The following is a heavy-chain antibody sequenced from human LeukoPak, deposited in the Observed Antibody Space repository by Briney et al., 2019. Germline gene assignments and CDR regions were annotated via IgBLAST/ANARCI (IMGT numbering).Heavy chain of an antibody. Sequence: GRSLRLSCAASGFTFSSYAMHWVRQAPGKGLEWVAVISYDGSNKYYADSVKGRFTISRDNSKNTLYLQMNSLRAEDTAVYYCARANSGSYYGYFDYWGRGTLVTVSS. V-gene: IGHV3-30-3*01. CDR2: ISYDGSNK. CDR3: ARANSGSYYGYFDY. J-gene: IGHJ4*02. D-gene: IGHD1-26*01. CDR1: GFTFSSYA.